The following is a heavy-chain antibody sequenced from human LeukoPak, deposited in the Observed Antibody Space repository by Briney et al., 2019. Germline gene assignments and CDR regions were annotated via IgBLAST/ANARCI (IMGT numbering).Heavy chain of an antibody. CDR1: GFTFSNAW. V-gene: IGHV3-7*01. CDR3: ARVGYSGWNLEY. CDR2: INQAGSVQ. Sequence: GGSLRLSCAASGFTFSNAWMSWVRQAPGKGLEWVANINQAGSVQYYVDSVKGRFTISRDDAKNSLYVQMNSLREEDTAVYYCARVGYSGWNLEYWGQGTLVTVSS. J-gene: IGHJ4*02. D-gene: IGHD5-12*01.